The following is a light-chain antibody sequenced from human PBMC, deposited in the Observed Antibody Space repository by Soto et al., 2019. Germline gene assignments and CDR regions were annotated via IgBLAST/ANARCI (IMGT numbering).Light chain of an antibody. CDR3: LQHNSYPFT. CDR2: TAS. J-gene: IGKJ3*01. CDR1: QGIGND. Sequence: DIQMTQSPSSLSASVGDRVTITCRASQGIGNDLGWYQQKPGKAPKRLIYTASRLQSGVPSRFSGSGSGKEFTLTISSVQPEDFATYYCLQHNSYPFTFGPGTKVDIK. V-gene: IGKV1-17*01.